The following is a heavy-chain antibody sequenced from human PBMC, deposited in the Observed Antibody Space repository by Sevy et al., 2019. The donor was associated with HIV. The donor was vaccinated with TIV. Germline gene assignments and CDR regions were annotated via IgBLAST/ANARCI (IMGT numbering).Heavy chain of an antibody. D-gene: IGHD3-16*02. CDR1: GGSFSADY. CDR3: AGGDSSFYFHD. J-gene: IGHJ4*02. Sequence: SETLSLTCTVYGGSFSADYWTWIRQPPGKGLEWIGEINHSGSTNYNPSLKSRVTISLDTSKNQFSLRLTSVTAADTAVFYCAGGDSSFYFHDWGQGTLVTVSS. CDR2: INHSGST. V-gene: IGHV4-34*01.